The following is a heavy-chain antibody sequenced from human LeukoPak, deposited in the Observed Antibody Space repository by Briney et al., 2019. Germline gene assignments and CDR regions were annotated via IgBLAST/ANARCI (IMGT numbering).Heavy chain of an antibody. V-gene: IGHV3-23*01. CDR3: ATAPPTTVTTRGYYYYGMDV. CDR2: ISGSGGTT. D-gene: IGHD4-17*01. CDR1: GFTFSSYA. Sequence: GGSLRLSCAASGFTFSSYAMSWVRQAPGKGLEWVSIISGSGGTTNYADSVKGRFTISRDNSKNTLHLQMNSLRVEDTAAYYCATAPPTTVTTRGYYYYGMDVWGQGTTVTVSS. J-gene: IGHJ6*02.